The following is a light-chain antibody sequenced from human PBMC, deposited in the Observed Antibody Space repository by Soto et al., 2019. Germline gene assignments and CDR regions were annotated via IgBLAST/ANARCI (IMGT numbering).Light chain of an antibody. CDR2: DII. J-gene: IGLJ2*01. V-gene: IGLV2-14*03. Sequence: QSALTQPASVSGSPGQSITISCTGTSSDIGAFTSVSWYQQHPGKAPKLIIYDIIHRPSGVSERFSGSKSVNTASLTVSGLQPEDEANYYCSSYSRTTTLVVFGGGTKLTVL. CDR3: SSYSRTTTLVV. CDR1: SSDIGAFTS.